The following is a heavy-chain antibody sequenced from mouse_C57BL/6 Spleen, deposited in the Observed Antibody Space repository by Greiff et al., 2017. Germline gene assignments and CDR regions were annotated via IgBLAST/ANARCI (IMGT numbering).Heavy chain of an antibody. CDR3: ARVPSYYSNYYAMDY. CDR1: GFTFTDYY. J-gene: IGHJ4*01. Sequence: EVKLVESGGGLVQPGGSLSLSCAASGFTFTDYYMSWVRQPPGKALEWLGFIRNKANGYTTAYSASVKGRFTISSDNSQSILYLQMNALRAEDSATYYGARVPSYYSNYYAMDYWGQGTSVTVSS. CDR2: IRNKANGYTT. V-gene: IGHV7-3*01. D-gene: IGHD2-5*01.